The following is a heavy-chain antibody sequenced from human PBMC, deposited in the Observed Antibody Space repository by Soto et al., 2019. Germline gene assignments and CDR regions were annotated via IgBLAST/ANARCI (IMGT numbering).Heavy chain of an antibody. CDR1: GYTFTNYW. Sequence: QVQLVQSGAEVKEPGASVEVSCKASGYTFTNYWMHWVRLAPGQGLDWMGIINPSDGTTTYAQKFQGRVSVTRDTSTSTGYMELNSLTSDDTAVYYCARGGRDAYYRYWGQGTLVTVSS. J-gene: IGHJ4*02. CDR2: INPSDGTT. V-gene: IGHV1-46*01. D-gene: IGHD1-26*01. CDR3: ARGGRDAYYRY.